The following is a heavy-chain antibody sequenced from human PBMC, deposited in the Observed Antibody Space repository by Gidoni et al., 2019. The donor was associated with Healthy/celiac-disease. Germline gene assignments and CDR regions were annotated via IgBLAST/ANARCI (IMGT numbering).Heavy chain of an antibody. CDR2: ISSSSSYI. V-gene: IGHV3-21*01. Sequence: EVQLVESGGGLVKPGGSLRLSCAASGFPFSSYSMNWVGQAPGKGLEWVSSISSSSSYIYYADSVKGRFTISRDNAKNSLYLQMNSLRAEDTAVYYCARSLSYDILTGYYKGDDAFDIWGQGTMVTVSS. CDR1: GFPFSSYS. CDR3: ARSLSYDILTGYYKGDDAFDI. J-gene: IGHJ3*02. D-gene: IGHD3-9*01.